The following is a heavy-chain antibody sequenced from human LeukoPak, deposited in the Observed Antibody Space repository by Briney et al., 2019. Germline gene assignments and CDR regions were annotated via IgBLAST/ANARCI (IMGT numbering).Heavy chain of an antibody. CDR3: AKSRSAVAVAGSNY. D-gene: IGHD6-19*01. J-gene: IGHJ4*02. CDR1: GFTFNNYG. Sequence: PGRSLRLSCASSGFTFNNYGMSWVRLAPGKGLEWVSGISGSGDNTYYADSVKGRFTISRDSSRDTLYLQMNSLRAEDTAVYYCAKSRSAVAVAGSNYWGQGTLVTVSS. CDR2: ISGSGDNT. V-gene: IGHV3-23*01.